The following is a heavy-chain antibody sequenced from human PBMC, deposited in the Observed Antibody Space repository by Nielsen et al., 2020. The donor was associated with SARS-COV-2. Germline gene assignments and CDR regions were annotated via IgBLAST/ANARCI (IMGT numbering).Heavy chain of an antibody. Sequence: SETLSLTCTVFGGSIGSYHWSWIRQPPGKGLEWIGHIFNTGSTSYNPSLRSRVTILVDTSKNHFSLKLTSVTAADTAVYYCARDRWQQLVPTYWGQGTLVTVSS. V-gene: IGHV4-59*13. CDR2: IFNTGST. CDR3: ARDRWQQLVPTY. J-gene: IGHJ4*02. D-gene: IGHD6-13*01. CDR1: GGSIGSYH.